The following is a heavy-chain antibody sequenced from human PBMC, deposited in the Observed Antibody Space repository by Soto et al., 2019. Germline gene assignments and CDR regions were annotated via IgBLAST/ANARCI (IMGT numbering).Heavy chain of an antibody. D-gene: IGHD3-3*01. CDR3: AHSSSITIFGVVIITDAFDI. CDR2: IYWNDDK. Sequence: GADPTLGNPTQTRTLTCTFSGFSLSTSGVGVGWIRQPPGKALEWLALIYWNDDKRYSPSLKSRLTITKDTSKSQVVLTMTNMDPVDTATYYCAHSSSITIFGVVIITDAFDIWGQGTMVTVSS. CDR1: GFSLSTSGVG. V-gene: IGHV2-5*01. J-gene: IGHJ3*02.